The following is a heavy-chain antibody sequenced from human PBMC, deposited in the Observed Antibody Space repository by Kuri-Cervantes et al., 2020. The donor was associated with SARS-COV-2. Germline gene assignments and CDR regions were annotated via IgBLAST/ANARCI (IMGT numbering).Heavy chain of an antibody. D-gene: IGHD5-24*01. CDR2: MSANGDTT. CDR1: GFTFDDYA. Sequence: GESLKISCAASGFTFDDYAMHWVRQAPGKGLEWVSGMSANGDTTFYVDSVKGRFTVSRDISKNMVYLQMNNLKAGDTAVYYCAKWDGYADKWGQGTLVTVSS. J-gene: IGHJ4*02. CDR3: AKWDGYADK. V-gene: IGHV3-23*01.